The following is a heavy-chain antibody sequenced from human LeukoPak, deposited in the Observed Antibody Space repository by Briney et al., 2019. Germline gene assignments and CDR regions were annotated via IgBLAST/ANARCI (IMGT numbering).Heavy chain of an antibody. V-gene: IGHV3-21*01. CDR1: GFTVSSYS. CDR3: ARDRLPAAPSDWFDP. J-gene: IGHJ5*02. D-gene: IGHD2-2*01. CDR2: ISSSSSYI. Sequence: GGSLRLSWAASGFTVSSYSMNWVRQAPGEGLEWVSSISSSSSYIYYADSVKGRFTISRDNAKNSLYLQMNSLRAEDTAVYYCARDRLPAAPSDWFDPWGQGTLVTVSS.